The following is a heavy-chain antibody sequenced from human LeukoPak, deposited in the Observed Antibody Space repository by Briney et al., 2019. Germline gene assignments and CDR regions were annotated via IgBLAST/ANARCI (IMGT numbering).Heavy chain of an antibody. CDR2: IYTSGST. J-gene: IGHJ4*02. CDR3: ARDGGATLY. V-gene: IGHV4-61*02. D-gene: IGHD3-16*01. CDR1: GGSISSVSYY. Sequence: PSQTLSLTCTVYGGSISSVSYYWSWTRQHAWRGLEWIGRIYTSGSTNYNPSLKSRVTISVDTSKNQFSLKLSSVTAADTAVYYWARDGGATLYWGQGTLVTVRS.